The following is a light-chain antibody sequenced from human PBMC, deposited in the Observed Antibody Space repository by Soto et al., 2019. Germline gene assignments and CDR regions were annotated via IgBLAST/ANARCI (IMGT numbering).Light chain of an antibody. CDR1: QIVLYTSNNKNF. J-gene: IGKJ1*01. Sequence: DIVLTQSPQSLAVSLGGRATNNVNSSQIVLYTSNNKNFLAWYQQKPGQPPKLLFYWASTRESGVPDRFSGSVSGTDFTLTINSLQAEDVAVYYCQQYYSLPWTFGRGTKVDIK. CDR2: WAS. CDR3: QQYYSLPWT. V-gene: IGKV4-1*01.